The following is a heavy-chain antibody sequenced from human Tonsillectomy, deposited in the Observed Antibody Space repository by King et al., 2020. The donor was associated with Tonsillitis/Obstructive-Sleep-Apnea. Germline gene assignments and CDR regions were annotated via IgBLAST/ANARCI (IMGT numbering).Heavy chain of an antibody. Sequence: QLVQSGAEVKKPGSSVKVSCKASGGTFSSYAISWVRQSPGQGLEWMGGIIPIFGTANYAQKFQGRVTITADESTGTAYMELSRLRSEDTAVYYCARVGGIGYCSGGSCYSNYYYYYMDVWGKGTTVTVSS. CDR2: IIPIFGTA. D-gene: IGHD2-15*01. V-gene: IGHV1-69*01. CDR3: ARVGGIGYCSGGSCYSNYYYYYMDV. J-gene: IGHJ6*03. CDR1: GGTFSSYA.